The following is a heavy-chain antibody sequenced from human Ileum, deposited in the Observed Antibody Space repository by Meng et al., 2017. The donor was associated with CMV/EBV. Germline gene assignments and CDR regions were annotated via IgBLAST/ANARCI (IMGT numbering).Heavy chain of an antibody. J-gene: IGHJ4*02. Sequence: GGSLRLSCAASEFTFSSYPMHWVRQSPGKGLVWVSRINNDGNTADYADSVKGRFTISRDNTKNTLYLQMNSLRAEDTAVYYCARPYTGASTLPFWGQGTLVTVSS. V-gene: IGHV3-74*01. CDR1: EFTFSSYP. CDR2: INNDGNTA. D-gene: IGHD1-26*01. CDR3: ARPYTGASTLPF.